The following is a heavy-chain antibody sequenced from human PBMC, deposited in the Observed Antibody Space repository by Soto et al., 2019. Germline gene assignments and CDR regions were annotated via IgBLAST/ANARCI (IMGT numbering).Heavy chain of an antibody. D-gene: IGHD2-8*01. CDR2: ISYDERTT. V-gene: IGHV3-74*01. CDR1: GFTFSNYW. J-gene: IGHJ4*02. CDR3: ARGGASHAHPPDH. Sequence: LRLSCAASGFTFSNYWMHWIRQAPGKGLVWVSRISYDERTTTYADSVKGRFTISRDNAKNTVFLEMKSLRAEDTAVYYRARGGASHAHPPDHWGQGTLITVSS.